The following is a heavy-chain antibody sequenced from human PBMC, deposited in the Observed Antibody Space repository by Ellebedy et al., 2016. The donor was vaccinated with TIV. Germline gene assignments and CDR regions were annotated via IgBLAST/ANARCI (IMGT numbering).Heavy chain of an antibody. V-gene: IGHV3-7*01. J-gene: IGHJ5*02. D-gene: IGHD2/OR15-2a*01. CDR3: VRGGGGGAYFST. Sequence: PGGSLRLSCEVSEFTFGTSFMSLVRQAPGKGLEWVATINPDGTEKKYMDSLKGRFTISRDNAKNSLYLQGDSLRADDTAVYYCVRGGGGGAYFSTWGQGALVTVS. CDR1: EFTFGTSF. CDR2: INPDGTEK.